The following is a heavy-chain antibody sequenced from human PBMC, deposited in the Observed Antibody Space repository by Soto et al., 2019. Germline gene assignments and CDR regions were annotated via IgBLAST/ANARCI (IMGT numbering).Heavy chain of an antibody. CDR1: GGSISSSSYY. D-gene: IGHD3-22*01. CDR3: AGGEDDSSGYYWDY. V-gene: IGHV4-39*01. Sequence: PSETLSLTCTVSGGSISSSSYYWGWSRQPPGKGLEWIGSIYYSGSTYYNPSLKSRVTISVDTSKNQFSLKLSSVTAADTAVYYCAGGEDDSSGYYWDYWGQGTLVTVSS. CDR2: IYYSGST. J-gene: IGHJ4*02.